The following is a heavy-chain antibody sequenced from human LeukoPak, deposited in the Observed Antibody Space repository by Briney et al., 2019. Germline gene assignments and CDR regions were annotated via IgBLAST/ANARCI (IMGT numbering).Heavy chain of an antibody. J-gene: IGHJ4*02. Sequence: PSETLSLTCTVSGGSISSSSYYWGWIRQPPGKGLEWIGNIHYGGSTYYNPSLKSRVTISVDTSKNQFSLKLSSVTAADTAVYYRARGIAVAGGDYWGQGTLVTVSS. CDR2: IHYGGST. CDR3: ARGIAVAGGDY. CDR1: GGSISSSSYY. D-gene: IGHD6-19*01. V-gene: IGHV4-39*07.